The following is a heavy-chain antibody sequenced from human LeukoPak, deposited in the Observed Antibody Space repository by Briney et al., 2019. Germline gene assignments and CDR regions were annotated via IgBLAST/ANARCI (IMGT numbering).Heavy chain of an antibody. CDR1: GFTFSNYG. D-gene: IGHD6-13*01. CDR2: ISFDGSQK. V-gene: IGHV3-30*02. CDR3: ARGGSSWYYFDY. Sequence: GGSLRLSCAASGFTFSNYGMHWVRQAPGKGLEWVALISFDGSQKYYADSVKGRFTISRDNSKNTLYLQMNSLRAEDTAVYYCARGGSSWYYFDYWGQGTLVTVSS. J-gene: IGHJ4*02.